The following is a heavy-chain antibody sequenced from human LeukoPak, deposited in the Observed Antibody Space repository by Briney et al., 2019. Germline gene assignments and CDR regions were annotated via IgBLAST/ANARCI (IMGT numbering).Heavy chain of an antibody. V-gene: IGHV3-53*01. D-gene: IGHD3-22*01. CDR2: IYSGGST. CDR1: GFTVSSNY. Sequence: GGSLRLSCAASGFTVSSNYMSWVRQAPGKGLEWVSVIYSGGSTYYADSVKGQFTISRDNSKNTLYLQMNSLRAEDTAVYCCARYSSGNFDYWGQGTLVTVSS. CDR3: ARYSSGNFDY. J-gene: IGHJ4*02.